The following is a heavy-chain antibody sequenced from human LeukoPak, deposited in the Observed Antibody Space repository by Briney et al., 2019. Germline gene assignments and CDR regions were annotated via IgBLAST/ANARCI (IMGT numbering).Heavy chain of an antibody. Sequence: GRSLRLSCAASGFTFSSYGMHWVRRAPGKGLEWVAVISYDGSNKYYADSVKGRFTISRDNSKNTLYLQMNSLRADDTAVYYCAKDRDWYYFDYWGQGTLVTVSS. CDR1: GFTFSSYG. V-gene: IGHV3-30*18. J-gene: IGHJ4*02. CDR2: ISYDGSNK. CDR3: AKDRDWYYFDY. D-gene: IGHD5-24*01.